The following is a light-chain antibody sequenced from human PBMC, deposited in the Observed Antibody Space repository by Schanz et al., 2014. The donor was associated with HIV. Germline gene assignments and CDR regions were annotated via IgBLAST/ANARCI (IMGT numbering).Light chain of an antibody. Sequence: QSVLTQSPSASGPPGQRVTISCSGSSSNIGSNAVNWFQQLPGMAPKLLIYSNNQRPSGVPDRFSGSKSGTSASLAISGLQSEDEADYYCAAWDDSLNGWVFGGGTKLTVL. CDR1: SSNIGSNA. V-gene: IGLV1-44*01. J-gene: IGLJ3*02. CDR2: SNN. CDR3: AAWDDSLNGWV.